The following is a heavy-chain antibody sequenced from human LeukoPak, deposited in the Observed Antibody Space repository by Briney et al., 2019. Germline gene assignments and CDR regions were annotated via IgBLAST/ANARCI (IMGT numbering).Heavy chain of an antibody. CDR2: IYSGGST. J-gene: IGHJ5*02. V-gene: IGHV3-53*01. D-gene: IGHD3-22*01. Sequence: PGGSLRLSCAASGFTVSSNYMSWVRQAPGKGLEWVSVIYSGGSTYYADSVKGRFTISRDNSKNTLYLQMNSLRAEDTAAYYCALYYYDSSGYYNWFDPWGQGTLVTVSS. CDR3: ALYYYDSSGYYNWFDP. CDR1: GFTVSSNY.